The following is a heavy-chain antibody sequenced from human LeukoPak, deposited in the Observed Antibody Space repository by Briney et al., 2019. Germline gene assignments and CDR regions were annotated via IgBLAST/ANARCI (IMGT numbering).Heavy chain of an antibody. V-gene: IGHV1-69*04. Sequence: SVKVSCKASGGTFSSYAISWVRQAPGQGLEWMGRINPIFGIANYAQKFQGRVTITADKSTSTAYSELSSLRSEDTAVYYCAREIVVVAATGWFDPWGQGTMVTVSS. CDR2: INPIFGIA. J-gene: IGHJ5*02. CDR3: AREIVVVAATGWFDP. CDR1: GGTFSSYA. D-gene: IGHD2-15*01.